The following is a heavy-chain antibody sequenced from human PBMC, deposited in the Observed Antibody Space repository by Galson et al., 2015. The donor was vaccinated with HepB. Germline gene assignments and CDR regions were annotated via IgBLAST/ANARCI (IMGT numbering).Heavy chain of an antibody. D-gene: IGHD3-10*01. V-gene: IGHV3-23*01. CDR1: GFTFSSYA. CDR2: ISGSGGST. J-gene: IGHJ4*02. CDR3: ARGLWFGELLTFDY. Sequence: SLRLSCAASGFTFSSYAMSWVRQAPGKGLEWVSTISGSGGSTYYADSVKGRFTISRDNSKNTLYLQMNSLRAEDTAVYYCARGLWFGELLTFDYWGQGTLVTVSS.